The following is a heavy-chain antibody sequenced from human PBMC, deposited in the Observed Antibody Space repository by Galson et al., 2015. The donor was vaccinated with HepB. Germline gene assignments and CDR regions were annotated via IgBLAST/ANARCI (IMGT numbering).Heavy chain of an antibody. CDR1: GFPFRSSG. CDR2: ISVTSDT. V-gene: IGHV3-23*01. J-gene: IGHJ4*02. CDR3: AKPYGSGSYSIWYFDD. D-gene: IGHD3-10*01. Sequence: SLRLSCAASGFPFRSSGMGWVRQAPGKGLEWVSSISVTSDTYYGESVKGRFTISRDNSKNTLFLQMNSLKFEDTAIYYCAKPYGSGSYSIWYFDDWGQGTPVTVSS.